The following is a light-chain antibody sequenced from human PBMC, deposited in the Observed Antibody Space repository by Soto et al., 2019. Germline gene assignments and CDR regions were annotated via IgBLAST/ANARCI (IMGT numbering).Light chain of an antibody. Sequence: DIQMTQSPSALSASVGDRVTITCRASQSISSWLAWYRQKPGKAPKLLIYDASSLESGVPSRFSGSGSGTDFTLTINNLQPEDFATYYCQQANSFPRTFGPGTKVDIK. CDR1: QSISSW. CDR3: QQANSFPRT. CDR2: DAS. J-gene: IGKJ3*01. V-gene: IGKV1-5*01.